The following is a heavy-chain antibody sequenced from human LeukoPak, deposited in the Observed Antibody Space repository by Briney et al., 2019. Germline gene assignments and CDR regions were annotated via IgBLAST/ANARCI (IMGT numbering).Heavy chain of an antibody. CDR1: GGSISSSNYY. Sequence: SETLSLTCSVSGGSISSSNYYWSWIRQPAGKGLEWIGRIYTSESTNYNPSLKSRVTISVDTSKNQFSLKLGSVTAADTAVYYCARGLWFGGENPPYFDYWGQGILVTVSS. CDR2: IYTSEST. V-gene: IGHV4-61*02. D-gene: IGHD3-10*01. CDR3: ARGLWFGGENPPYFDY. J-gene: IGHJ4*02.